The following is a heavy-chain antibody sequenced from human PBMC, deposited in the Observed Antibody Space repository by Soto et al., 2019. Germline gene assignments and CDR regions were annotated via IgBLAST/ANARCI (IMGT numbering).Heavy chain of an antibody. CDR3: ARALDYYGSGSYFSYYFDY. V-gene: IGHV1-18*01. Sequence: QVQLVQSGAAVKNPGASVKVSCKASGYTFTSYGISWVRQAPGQGLEWMGWISAYNGNTNYAQKLQVRVTMTTDTSTSTAYMELRSLRSDDTAVYYCARALDYYGSGSYFSYYFDYWGQGTLVTVSS. J-gene: IGHJ4*02. CDR1: GYTFTSYG. D-gene: IGHD3-10*01. CDR2: ISAYNGNT.